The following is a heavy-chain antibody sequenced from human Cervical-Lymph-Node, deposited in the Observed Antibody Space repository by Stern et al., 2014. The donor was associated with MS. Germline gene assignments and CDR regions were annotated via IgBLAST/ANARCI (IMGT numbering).Heavy chain of an antibody. CDR2: ISYDGRDK. V-gene: IGHV3-30*04. CDR1: GFVFRRYA. Sequence: DQLVESGGGVVQPGRSLRLSCAASGFVFRRYALHWVRHAPGKGLDCVALISYDGRDKYYTDSVKGRFTVSRDNSNNTVDLEMNSLRLEDTAVYYCAKGGSGSYVDWGQGSLVTVSS. J-gene: IGHJ4*02. D-gene: IGHD1-26*01. CDR3: AKGGSGSYVD.